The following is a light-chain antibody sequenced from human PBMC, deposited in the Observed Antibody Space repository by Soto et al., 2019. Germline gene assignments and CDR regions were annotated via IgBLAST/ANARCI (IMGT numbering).Light chain of an antibody. J-gene: IGKJ1*01. CDR2: DAS. CDR3: QQYGGSPGT. CDR1: QSVSSY. Sequence: VVMTQSPATLSVSPGERATLSCRASQSVSSYLAWYQQKRGQAPRLLIYDASSRATGIPDRFSGSGSGTDFTLTISRLEPEDFAVYYCQQYGGSPGTFGQGTKVDIK. V-gene: IGKV3-20*01.